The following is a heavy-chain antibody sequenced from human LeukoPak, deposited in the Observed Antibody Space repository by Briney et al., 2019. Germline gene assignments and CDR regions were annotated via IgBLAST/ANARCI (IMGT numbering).Heavy chain of an antibody. CDR2: IWYDGSNK. CDR1: GFTFSSYG. J-gene: IGHJ4*02. Sequence: PGRSLRLSCAASGFTFSSYGMHWVRQAPGKGLEWVAVIWYDGSNKYYADSVKGRFTISRDNSKNTLYLQMNSLRAEDTAVYYCAKDLSAGWSLDYWGQGTLVTVSS. CDR3: AKDLSAGWSLDY. D-gene: IGHD6-19*01. V-gene: IGHV3-33*06.